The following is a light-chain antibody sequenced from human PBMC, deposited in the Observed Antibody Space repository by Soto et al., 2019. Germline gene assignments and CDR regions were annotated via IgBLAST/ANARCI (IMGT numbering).Light chain of an antibody. Sequence: AIQLTQSPSSLPASVGHRVTITCRASQDIGNTLAWYQQKPGKPPKLLIFDASILESGVPSRFSGSGSGTDFTLTISSLPPAEFATYSCQQFNGYPLTFGGGTKVEI. CDR2: DAS. CDR1: QDIGNT. J-gene: IGKJ4*01. CDR3: QQFNGYPLT. V-gene: IGKV1-13*02.